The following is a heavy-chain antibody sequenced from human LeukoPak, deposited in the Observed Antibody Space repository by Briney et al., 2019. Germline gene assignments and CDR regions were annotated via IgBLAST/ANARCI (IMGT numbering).Heavy chain of an antibody. V-gene: IGHV6-1*01. D-gene: IGHD3-22*01. CDR3: AREEYYYDSSGYKLRYNWFDP. CDR2: TYYRSKWYN. Sequence: SQTLSLTCAISGDSVSSNSAAWNWIRQSPSRGLEWLGRTYYRSKWYNDYAVPVKSRITINPDTSKNQFSLQLNSVTPEDTAVYYCAREEYYYDSSGYKLRYNWFDPWGQGTLVTVSS. J-gene: IGHJ5*02. CDR1: GDSVSSNSAA.